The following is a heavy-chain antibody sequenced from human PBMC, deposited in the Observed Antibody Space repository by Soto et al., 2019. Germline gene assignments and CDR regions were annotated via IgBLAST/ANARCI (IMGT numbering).Heavy chain of an antibody. Sequence: GASVKVSCKASGYTFTSYHIHWVRQAPGQGLEWMGVITPSGGSTTNAQKFQDRITMTRDTSTSTVYMELTSLRSEDTAVYYCAREGDKYMVIGHAAASWLAPWGQGTLVTVSS. D-gene: IGHD3-22*01. J-gene: IGHJ5*02. CDR2: ITPSGGST. CDR1: GYTFTSYH. V-gene: IGHV1-46*01. CDR3: AREGDKYMVIGHAAASWLAP.